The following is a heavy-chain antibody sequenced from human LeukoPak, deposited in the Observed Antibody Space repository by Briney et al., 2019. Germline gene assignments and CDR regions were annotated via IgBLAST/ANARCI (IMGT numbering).Heavy chain of an antibody. CDR2: IWYDGSNK. V-gene: IGHV3-33*01. Sequence: GGSLRLYCAASGFTFSSYGMHWVRQAPGKGLEWVAVIWYDGSNKYYADSVKGRFTISRDNSKNTLYLQMNSLRAEDTAVYYCARDAGGSSWDAEYFQHWGQGTLVTVSS. CDR1: GFTFSSYG. CDR3: ARDAGGSSWDAEYFQH. J-gene: IGHJ1*01. D-gene: IGHD6-13*01.